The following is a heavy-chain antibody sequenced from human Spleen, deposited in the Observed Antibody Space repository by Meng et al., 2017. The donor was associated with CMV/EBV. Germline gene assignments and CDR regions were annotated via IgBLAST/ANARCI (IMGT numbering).Heavy chain of an antibody. Sequence: GSLRLSCTVSGGSISSYYWSWIRQPPGKGLKWIGYIYYSGSTNYNPSLKSRVTISVDTSKNQFSLKLSSVTAADTAVYYCARGHGNMNYPMYWFDPWGQGTLVTVSS. CDR2: IYYSGST. CDR3: ARGHGNMNYPMYWFDP. CDR1: GGSISSYY. V-gene: IGHV4-59*01. D-gene: IGHD1-7*01. J-gene: IGHJ5*02.